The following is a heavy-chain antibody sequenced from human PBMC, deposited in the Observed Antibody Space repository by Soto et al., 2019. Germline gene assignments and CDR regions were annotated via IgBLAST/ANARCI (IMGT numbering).Heavy chain of an antibody. CDR1: GGSFSGYY. J-gene: IGHJ6*02. V-gene: IGHV4-34*01. CDR3: ARGYSKYYDFWSGYGPLHYYYGMDV. CDR2: INHSGST. Sequence: PSETLSLTCAVYGGSFSGYYWSWIRQPPGKGLEWIGEINHSGSTNYNPSLKSRVTISVDTSKNQFSLKLSSVTAADTAVYYCARGYSKYYDFWSGYGPLHYYYGMDVWGQGTTVTV. D-gene: IGHD3-3*01.